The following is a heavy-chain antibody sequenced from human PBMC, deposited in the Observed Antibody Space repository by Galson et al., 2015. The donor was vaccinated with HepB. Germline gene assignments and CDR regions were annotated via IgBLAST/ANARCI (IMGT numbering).Heavy chain of an antibody. J-gene: IGHJ4*02. CDR1: GFTFSDYY. CDR3: AKEGGQGAAAFDY. V-gene: IGHV3-11*06. CDR2: ISSSTTYT. D-gene: IGHD6-13*01. Sequence: SLRLSCAASGFTFSDYYMSWIRQAPGKGLEWLSYISSSTTYTNYADSVKGRFTISRDDSKNTLYVRMNSLRPDDTAVYYCAKEGGQGAAAFDYWGQGTLVTVSS.